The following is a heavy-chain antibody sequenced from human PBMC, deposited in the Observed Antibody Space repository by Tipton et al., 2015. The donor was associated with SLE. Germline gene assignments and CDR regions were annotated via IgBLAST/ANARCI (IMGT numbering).Heavy chain of an antibody. CDR3: ARERSPSESGFDP. D-gene: IGHD1-14*01. CDR2: VCNSGYT. Sequence: LRLSCTVSGGSINSGAYYWNWIRQRTGKGLEWIGSVCNSGYTHYNPSIQSRVNIFIDTPKKQFFLKLTSVTAADTAAYFCARERSPSESGFDPWGQGSLVIVSS. J-gene: IGHJ5*02. CDR1: GGSINSGAYY. V-gene: IGHV4-30-4*01.